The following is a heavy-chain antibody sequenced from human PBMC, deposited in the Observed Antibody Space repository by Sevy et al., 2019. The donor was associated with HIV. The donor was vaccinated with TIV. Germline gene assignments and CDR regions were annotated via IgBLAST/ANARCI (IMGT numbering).Heavy chain of an antibody. J-gene: IGHJ3*02. CDR1: GGSVSRASYY. CDR2: IYYKWST. CDR3: ARDLSITQSFDSSGYYQNEAFDI. Sequence: KPSETLSLTCTVSGGSVSRASYYTSLVRQSPWKCLARIGYIYYKWSTNYSPSLKSRVTISLDMSKNQFSLKLSSVTAADTAVYYCARDLSITQSFDSSGYYQNEAFDIWGQGTMVTVSS. D-gene: IGHD3-22*01. V-gene: IGHV4-61*01.